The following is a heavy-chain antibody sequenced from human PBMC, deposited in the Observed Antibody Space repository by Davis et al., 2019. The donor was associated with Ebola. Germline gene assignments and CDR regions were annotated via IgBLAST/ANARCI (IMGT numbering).Heavy chain of an antibody. CDR2: IKQDGSEK. CDR1: GFTVSSNY. V-gene: IGHV3-7*01. J-gene: IGHJ2*01. Sequence: GESLKISCAASGFTVSSNYMSWVRQAPGKGLEWVANIKQDGSEKYYVDSVKGRFTISRDNAKNSLYLQMNSLRAEDTAVYYCAGRWGGLFDLWGRGTLVTVSS. CDR3: AGRWGGLFDL. D-gene: IGHD3-10*01.